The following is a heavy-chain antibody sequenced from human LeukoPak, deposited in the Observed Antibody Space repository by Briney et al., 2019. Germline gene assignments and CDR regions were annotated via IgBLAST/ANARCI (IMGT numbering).Heavy chain of an antibody. D-gene: IGHD2-15*01. Sequence: GESLKISCKGSGYSFTTYWIGWVRQMPGEGLEWMGIIYPGDSDTRYSPSFQGQFTISADKSISTAYLQWSSLKASDTAMYYCARARYCSGGSCYAEYWGQGTLVTVSS. J-gene: IGHJ4*02. CDR3: ARARYCSGGSCYAEY. CDR2: IYPGDSDT. CDR1: GYSFTTYW. V-gene: IGHV5-51*01.